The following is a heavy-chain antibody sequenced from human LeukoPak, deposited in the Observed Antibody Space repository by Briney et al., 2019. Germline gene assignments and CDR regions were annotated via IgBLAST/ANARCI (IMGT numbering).Heavy chain of an antibody. Sequence: GGSLRLSCAASGFTFSSYSMNWVRQAPGKGLEWVSSISSSSSYIYYADSVKGRFTISRDNAKNSLYLQMNSLRAEDTAVYYCARDPASPYLTTDNNWNYEDYWGQGTLVTVSS. D-gene: IGHD1-7*01. J-gene: IGHJ4*02. CDR1: GFTFSSYS. CDR2: ISSSSSYI. V-gene: IGHV3-21*01. CDR3: ARDPASPYLTTDNNWNYEDY.